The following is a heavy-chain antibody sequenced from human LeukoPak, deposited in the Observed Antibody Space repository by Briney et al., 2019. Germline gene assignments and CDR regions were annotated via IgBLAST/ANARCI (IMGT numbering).Heavy chain of an antibody. Sequence: GGSLRLSCAASGFTFSSYSMNWVRQAPGKGLEWVSSISSSSSYIYYADSVKGRFTISRDNAKNSLYLQMNSLRAEDTAVYYCARSGPCNALLGYCSSTSCCFDYWGQGTLVTVSS. CDR1: GFTFSSYS. CDR2: ISSSSSYI. CDR3: ARSGPCNALLGYCSSTSCCFDY. J-gene: IGHJ4*02. D-gene: IGHD2-2*01. V-gene: IGHV3-21*01.